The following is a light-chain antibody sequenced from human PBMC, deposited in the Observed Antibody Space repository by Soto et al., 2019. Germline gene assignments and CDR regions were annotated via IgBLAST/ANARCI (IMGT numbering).Light chain of an antibody. Sequence: EIVLTQSPATLSLSPGEGATLSCRASQSVSSHLAWYQQNAGQAPRLLIYDASSRATGIPARFSGSGSGTDFTLTISSLEPEDFAVYYCQQRGNWPRTFGQGTTVEIK. CDR2: DAS. J-gene: IGKJ1*01. CDR3: QQRGNWPRT. CDR1: QSVSSH. V-gene: IGKV3-11*01.